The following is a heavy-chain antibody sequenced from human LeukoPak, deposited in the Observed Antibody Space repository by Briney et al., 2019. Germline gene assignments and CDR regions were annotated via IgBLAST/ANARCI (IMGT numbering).Heavy chain of an antibody. CDR3: ARDPLDRRWGSYYFDY. CDR1: GFTFSDYA. CDR2: ISYDGNNK. Sequence: GGSLRLSCAASGFTFSDYAIHWVRQAPGKGLEWVAVISYDGNNKEYADSVKGRSTISRDNSESTVYLQVNSLRGEDTAVFYCARDPLDRRWGSYYFDYWGQGTLVTVSS. J-gene: IGHJ4*02. D-gene: IGHD3-16*01. V-gene: IGHV3-30-3*01.